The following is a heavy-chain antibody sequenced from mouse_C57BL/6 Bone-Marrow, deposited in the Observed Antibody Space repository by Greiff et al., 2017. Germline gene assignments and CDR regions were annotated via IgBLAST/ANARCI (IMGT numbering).Heavy chain of an antibody. D-gene: IGHD1-1*01. CDR1: YFAFMASA. J-gene: IGHJ4*01. Sequence: LQQSGAELVRPGSSVKLSCKDSYFAFMASAMHWVKQRPGHGLEWIGSFTMYSDATEYSENFKGKATLTANTSSSTAYMELSNLTYEDSAVYYFERDYGSSYAMDYWGQGTSVTVSS. V-gene: IGHV1-49*01. CDR2: FTMYSDAT. CDR3: ERDYGSSYAMDY.